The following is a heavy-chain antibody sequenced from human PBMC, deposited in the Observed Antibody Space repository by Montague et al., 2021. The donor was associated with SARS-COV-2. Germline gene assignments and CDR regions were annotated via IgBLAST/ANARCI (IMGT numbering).Heavy chain of an antibody. CDR2: VYYSGST. Sequence: SETLSLTCTVSGGSISSYYWTWIRRSPGEGLEWIGFVYYSGSTNHNPSLKSRVTISVDTSRKQFSLKLSSVTAADTAVYYCARERAGGFGVNAFDIWGQGTMVTVSS. CDR3: ARERAGGFGVNAFDI. D-gene: IGHD3-10*01. J-gene: IGHJ3*02. CDR1: GGSISSYY. V-gene: IGHV4-59*01.